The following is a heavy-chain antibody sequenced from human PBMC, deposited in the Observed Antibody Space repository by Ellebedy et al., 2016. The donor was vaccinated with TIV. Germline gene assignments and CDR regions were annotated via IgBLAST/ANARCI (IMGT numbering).Heavy chain of an antibody. CDR1: GGSISSYY. CDR3: ARDKMATSLFDY. J-gene: IGHJ4*02. Sequence: SETLSLTCTVSGGSISSYYWSWIRQPPGKGLEWIGYIYYSGSTNYNPSLKSRVTISVDTSKNQFSLKLSSVTAADTAVYYCARDKMATSLFDYWGQGNLVTVSS. CDR2: IYYSGST. D-gene: IGHD5-24*01. V-gene: IGHV4-59*01.